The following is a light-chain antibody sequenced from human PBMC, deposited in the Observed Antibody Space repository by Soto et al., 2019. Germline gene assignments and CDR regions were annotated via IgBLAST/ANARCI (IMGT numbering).Light chain of an antibody. CDR2: AAS. CDR1: QGISTN. Sequence: DIQLTQSPSFLSASVGDRVTITCRASQGISTNLAWYQQKSGKAPKILIYAASTLQSGVPSRFRGSGSATEFTLTISSLQPEDFATYYCQQCNSYPRTFGQGTKVDIK. J-gene: IGKJ1*01. V-gene: IGKV1-9*01. CDR3: QQCNSYPRT.